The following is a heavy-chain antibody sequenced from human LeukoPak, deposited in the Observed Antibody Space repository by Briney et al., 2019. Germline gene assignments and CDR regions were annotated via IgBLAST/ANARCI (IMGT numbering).Heavy chain of an antibody. CDR1: GFTFSSYW. CDR2: INSDGSST. CDR3: ARASPHYYDSSGFDI. Sequence: GGSLRLSCAASGFTFSSYWMHWVRQAPGKGLVWVSRINSDGSSTSYADSVKGRFTISRDNAKNTLYLQMNSLRAEDTAVYYCARASPHYYDSSGFDIWGQGTMVTVSP. J-gene: IGHJ3*02. D-gene: IGHD3-22*01. V-gene: IGHV3-74*01.